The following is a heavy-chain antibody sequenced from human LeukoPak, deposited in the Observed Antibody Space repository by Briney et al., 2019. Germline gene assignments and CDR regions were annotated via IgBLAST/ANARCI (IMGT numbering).Heavy chain of an antibody. Sequence: GGSLRLSCAASGFTFSDYYMSWIRQAPGKGLEWVSYISSSGSTIYYADSVKGRFTISRDNAKNSLYLRMNSLRAEDTAVYYCARDRAYYCSGGSCYSGDYWGQGTLVTVSS. CDR3: ARDRAYYCSGGSCYSGDY. J-gene: IGHJ4*02. V-gene: IGHV3-11*01. CDR1: GFTFSDYY. D-gene: IGHD2-15*01. CDR2: ISSSGSTI.